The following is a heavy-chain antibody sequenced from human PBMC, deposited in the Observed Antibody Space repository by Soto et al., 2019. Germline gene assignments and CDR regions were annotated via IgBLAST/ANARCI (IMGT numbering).Heavy chain of an antibody. D-gene: IGHD2-15*01. CDR3: ARTGYCSGCDCSNYYYYYMDF. CDR1: GGSVSRYY. V-gene: IGHV4-59*02. Sequence: SETLSLTCTVSGGSVSRYYWSWIRQPPGKGLEWIGYIYYSGSTNYNPSLGSRVTISVDTSKDHFSLNLSSVTAADTAVYYCARTGYCSGCDCSNYYYYYMDFWGKGTWVTVSS. J-gene: IGHJ6*03. CDR2: IYYSGST.